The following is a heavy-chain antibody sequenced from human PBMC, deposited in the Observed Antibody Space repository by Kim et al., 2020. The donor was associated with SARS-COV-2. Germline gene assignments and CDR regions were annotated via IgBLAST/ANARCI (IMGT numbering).Heavy chain of an antibody. CDR3: ARERTTVVESPPDAFDI. CDR2: IIPIFGTA. V-gene: IGHV1-69*13. Sequence: SVKVSCKASGGTFSSYAISWVRQAPGQGLEWMGGIIPIFGTANYAQKFQGRVTITADESTSTAYMELSSLRSEDTAVYYCARERTTVVESPPDAFDIWGQGTMVTVSS. CDR1: GGTFSSYA. J-gene: IGHJ3*02. D-gene: IGHD4-17*01.